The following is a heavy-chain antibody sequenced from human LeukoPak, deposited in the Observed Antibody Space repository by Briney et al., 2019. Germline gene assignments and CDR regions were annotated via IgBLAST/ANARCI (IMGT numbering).Heavy chain of an antibody. CDR1: GYTFISYD. D-gene: IGHD7-27*01. V-gene: IGHV1-8*01. J-gene: IGHJ4*02. Sequence: ASVKVSCKASGYTFISYDINWVRQAPGQGPEWMGWMSPNSGNTGYAQKFQGRVTMTRDTSISTAYMELSGLISEDTAVYYCARGPPNWGYDYWGQGTLVTVSS. CDR3: ARGPPNWGYDY. CDR2: MSPNSGNT.